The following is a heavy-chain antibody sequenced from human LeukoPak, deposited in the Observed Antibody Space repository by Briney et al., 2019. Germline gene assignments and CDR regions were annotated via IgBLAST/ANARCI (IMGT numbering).Heavy chain of an antibody. CDR3: ARADSSGYYNPPPQY. Sequence: SVKVSCKASGGTFSSYAISWVRQAPGQGLEWLGGIIPIFGTANYAQKFQGRVTITADESTSTAYMELSSLRSEDTAVYYCARADSSGYYNPPPQYWGQGTLVTVSS. CDR2: IIPIFGTA. V-gene: IGHV1-69*13. CDR1: GGTFSSYA. J-gene: IGHJ4*02. D-gene: IGHD3-22*01.